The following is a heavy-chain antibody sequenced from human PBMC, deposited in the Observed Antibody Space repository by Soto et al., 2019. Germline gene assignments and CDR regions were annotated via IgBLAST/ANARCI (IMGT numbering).Heavy chain of an antibody. D-gene: IGHD2-2*01. CDR3: AREAGYCSRTSCYRRAFDT. V-gene: IGHV3-74*03. Sequence: EVQLVESGGDVVQPGGSLSLSCAASGFTFSGHWMHWVRQVPGNGLEWVSRINTDGGSSAYADSVKGRFAISRDNAKNTLYLQMNGLRAEDTAVYYCAREAGYCSRTSCYRRAFDTWGQGTTVTVSS. J-gene: IGHJ3*02. CDR2: INTDGGSS. CDR1: GFTFSGHW.